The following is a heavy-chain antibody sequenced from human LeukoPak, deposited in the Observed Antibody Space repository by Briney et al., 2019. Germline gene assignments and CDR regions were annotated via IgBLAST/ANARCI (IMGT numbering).Heavy chain of an antibody. D-gene: IGHD6-13*01. V-gene: IGHV3-23*01. Sequence: PGGSLRLSCAVSGFTFSGYAMSWVRQAPGKGLEWVSAISGSGGSTYYADSVKGRFTISRDNSKNTLYLQMNSLRAEDTAVYYCAKAPTISPAAGPKPDYWGQGTLVTVSS. CDR3: AKAPTISPAAGPKPDY. CDR1: GFTFSGYA. CDR2: ISGSGGST. J-gene: IGHJ4*02.